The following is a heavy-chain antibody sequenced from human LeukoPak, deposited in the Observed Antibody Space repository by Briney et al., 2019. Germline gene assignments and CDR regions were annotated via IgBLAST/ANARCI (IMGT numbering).Heavy chain of an antibody. J-gene: IGHJ4*02. CDR1: GFTFDDYA. Sequence: GGSLRLSCAASGFTFDDYAMHWVRQAPGKGLEWVSGISWNSGSIGYADSVKGRFTISRDNAKNSLYLQMNSLRAEDMALYYCAKDIGGAVAGRFDYWGEGTLVTVSS. D-gene: IGHD6-19*01. V-gene: IGHV3-9*03. CDR3: AKDIGGAVAGRFDY. CDR2: ISWNSGSI.